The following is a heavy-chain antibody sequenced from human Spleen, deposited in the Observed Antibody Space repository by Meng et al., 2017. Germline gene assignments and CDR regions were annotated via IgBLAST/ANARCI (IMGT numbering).Heavy chain of an antibody. D-gene: IGHD5-24*01. CDR3: ARAPSWSGDDYYYFDY. CDR2: INAVFGTT. CDR1: GGIFSNYV. J-gene: IGHJ4*02. Sequence: SVKVSGKALGGIFSNYVIGWVRQAPGQGLEWMGGINAVFGTTNYAQKFQDRVTITSDESTSTVYMELTRLTSEDTAVYFCARAPSWSGDDYYYFDYWGQGTLVTVSS. V-gene: IGHV1-69*13.